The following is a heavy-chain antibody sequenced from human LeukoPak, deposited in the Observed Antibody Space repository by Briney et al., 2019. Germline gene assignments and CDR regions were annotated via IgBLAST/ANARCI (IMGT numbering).Heavy chain of an antibody. D-gene: IGHD2-2*01. CDR1: GYSFGIFG. Sequence: ASVKVSCTASGYSFGIFGISWVRQAPGQGLEWMGWISAKNGNTKYAQNLQGRVTMTTDTPTSTAYMELRSPRSDDTAVYYCARVGVVVPAAWFDPWGQGTLVTVSS. J-gene: IGHJ5*02. CDR3: ARVGVVVPAAWFDP. CDR2: ISAKNGNT. V-gene: IGHV1-18*01.